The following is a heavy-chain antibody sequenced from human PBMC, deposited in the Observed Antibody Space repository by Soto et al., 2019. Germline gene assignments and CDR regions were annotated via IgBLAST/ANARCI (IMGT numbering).Heavy chain of an antibody. CDR3: ARGMRYDTMIG. J-gene: IGHJ4*02. V-gene: IGHV1-69*12. D-gene: IGHD3-22*01. CDR2: IIPIFGTV. CDR1: GGTFNSYI. Sequence: QVPLVQSGAEVKKPGSSVKVSCKASGGTFNSYIISWVRQAPGQGLEWMGGIIPIFGTVNYAQKFQGRVTITADESTSTAYMELSSLRSEDTAMYYCARGMRYDTMIGWGQGTLVTVPS.